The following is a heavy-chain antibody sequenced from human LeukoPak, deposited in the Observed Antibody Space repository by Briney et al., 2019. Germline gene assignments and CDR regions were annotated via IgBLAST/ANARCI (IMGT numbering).Heavy chain of an antibody. J-gene: IGHJ4*02. CDR2: IYYSGIT. D-gene: IGHD2-2*01. CDR1: GGSISSSSYY. V-gene: IGHV4-39*01. Sequence: PSETLSLTCAVSGGSISSSSYYWGWIRQPPGKGLEWIGSIYYSGITYYNPSLESRVTILVDTSKNQFSLKLSSVTAADTAVYYCASPLGYCSSTNCYGDYWGQGTLVTVSS. CDR3: ASPLGYCSSTNCYGDY.